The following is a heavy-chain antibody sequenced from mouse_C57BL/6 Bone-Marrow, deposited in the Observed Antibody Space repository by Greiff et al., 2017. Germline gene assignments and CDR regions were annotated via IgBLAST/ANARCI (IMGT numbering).Heavy chain of an antibody. Sequence: QVQLQQSGPELVKPGASVKISCKASGYAFSSSWMNWVKQRPGKGLEWIGRIYPGDGDTNYNGKFKGKATLTADKSSSTAYMQLSSLTSEDSAVYFCATPMTTVVADWYFDVWGTGTTVTVSS. D-gene: IGHD1-1*01. CDR3: ATPMTTVVADWYFDV. CDR1: GYAFSSSW. CDR2: IYPGDGDT. V-gene: IGHV1-82*01. J-gene: IGHJ1*03.